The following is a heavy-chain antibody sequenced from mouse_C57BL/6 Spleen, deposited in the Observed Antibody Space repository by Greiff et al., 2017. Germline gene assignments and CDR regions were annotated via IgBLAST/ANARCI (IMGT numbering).Heavy chain of an antibody. CDR1: GYSITSCYY. CDR2: ISYDGST. CDR3: ASCWGSSTAWFAY. J-gene: IGHJ3*01. Sequence: DVKLQESGPGLVKPSPSLSLSCSVTGYSITSCYYWNWIRQFPGNKLEWMGFISYDGSTNYNPSFKNRTSLTRDTSKNQIFLKLNSVTTEDTATYYCASCWGSSTAWFAYWGQGTLVTVSA. V-gene: IGHV3-6*01. D-gene: IGHD1-1*01.